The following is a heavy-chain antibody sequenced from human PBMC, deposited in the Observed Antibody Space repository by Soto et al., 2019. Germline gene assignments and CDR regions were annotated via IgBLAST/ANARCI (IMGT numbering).Heavy chain of an antibody. CDR2: IYYSGST. J-gene: IGHJ5*02. D-gene: IGHD6-13*01. Sequence: SETLSLTCTVSGGSVSRGGYYWSWIRQHPGKGLEWIGYIYYSGSTNYNPSLKSRVTMPVDTSKNQFSLKLSSVTAADTAVYYCARGEIAAAGAGFDPWGQGTLVTVSS. V-gene: IGHV4-31*03. CDR3: ARGEIAAAGAGFDP. CDR1: GGSVSRGGYY.